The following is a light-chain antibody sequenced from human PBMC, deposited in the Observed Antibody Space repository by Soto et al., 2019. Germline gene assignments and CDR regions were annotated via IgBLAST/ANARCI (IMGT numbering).Light chain of an antibody. Sequence: EIVLTQSPATLSLSPGERATLSCRASQSVSNYLAWYQQKPGQAPRLLIYDASNRATGIPARFSGSGSGTDFTLTISCLEPEDFAVYYCQHRSNWPKITFGQGTRLEIK. CDR1: QSVSNY. V-gene: IGKV3-11*01. J-gene: IGKJ5*01. CDR2: DAS. CDR3: QHRSNWPKIT.